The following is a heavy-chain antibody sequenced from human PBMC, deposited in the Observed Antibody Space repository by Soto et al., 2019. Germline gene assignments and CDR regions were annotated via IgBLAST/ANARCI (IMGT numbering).Heavy chain of an antibody. CDR3: AKGGDGSGSESVFDI. CDR1: GFTFSSYV. D-gene: IGHD3-22*01. CDR2: ISGSGGST. Sequence: PGGSLRLSCAASGFTFSSYVMNWVRQAPGKGLEWVSTISGSGGSTYYADSVEGRFTFSRDNSKNTLHLLMNSLRAEDTAVYYCAKGGDGSGSESVFDIWGQGTMVTVSS. J-gene: IGHJ3*02. V-gene: IGHV3-23*01.